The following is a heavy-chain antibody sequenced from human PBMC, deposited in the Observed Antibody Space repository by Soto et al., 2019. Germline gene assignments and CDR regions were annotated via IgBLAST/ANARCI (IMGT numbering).Heavy chain of an antibody. V-gene: IGHV1-18*01. Sequence: SSVKVSCKASGYTFTSYGISWVRQAPGQGLEWMGWISAYNGNTNYAQKLQGRVTMTTDTSTSTAYMELRSLRSDDTAVYYCARDPRYSGYDFLGIDYWGQGTLVTVSS. CDR3: ARDPRYSGYDFLGIDY. J-gene: IGHJ4*02. D-gene: IGHD5-12*01. CDR1: GYTFTSYG. CDR2: ISAYNGNT.